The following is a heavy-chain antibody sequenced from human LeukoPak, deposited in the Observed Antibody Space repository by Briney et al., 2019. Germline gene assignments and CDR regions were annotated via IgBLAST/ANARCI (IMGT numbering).Heavy chain of an antibody. V-gene: IGHV4-38-2*02. J-gene: IGHJ1*01. CDR3: ARDGGVYGGNPSQLEH. Sequence: SDTLSLTRTVSGYSISRGYHWGSTRQPPGKGLEWIGSIYHSGSTYYNPSLKSRVTISVDTPKNHFSLKLSSVTSAHTRVYLCARDGGVYGGNPSQLEHWGQGTLVTVSS. CDR2: IYHSGST. D-gene: IGHD4-23*01. CDR1: GYSISRGYH.